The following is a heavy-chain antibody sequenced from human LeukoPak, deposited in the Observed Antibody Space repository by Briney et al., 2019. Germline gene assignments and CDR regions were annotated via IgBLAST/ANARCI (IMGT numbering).Heavy chain of an antibody. J-gene: IGHJ4*02. Sequence: GGSLRLSCAASGFTFSSYDMHWVRQATGKGLEWVSAIGTAGDTYYPGSVKGRFTISRENAKNSLYLQMNSPRAGDTAVYYCAIGTTETGWLYWGQGTLVTVSS. D-gene: IGHD5-24*01. CDR2: IGTAGDT. V-gene: IGHV3-13*01. CDR1: GFTFSSYD. CDR3: AIGTTETGWLY.